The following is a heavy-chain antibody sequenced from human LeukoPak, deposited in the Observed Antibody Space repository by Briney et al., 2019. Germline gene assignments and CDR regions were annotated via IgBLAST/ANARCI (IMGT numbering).Heavy chain of an antibody. CDR2: IYYSGST. D-gene: IGHD3-10*01. Sequence: SETLSLTCTVSGGSVSSGSYYWSWIRQPPGKGLEWIGYIYYSGSTSYNPSLKSRVTISVDTSENQFSLKLSSVTAADTAVYYCARGMLPYYGSGSLDYWGQGTLVTVSS. J-gene: IGHJ4*02. CDR3: ARGMLPYYGSGSLDY. CDR1: GGSVSSGSYY. V-gene: IGHV4-61*01.